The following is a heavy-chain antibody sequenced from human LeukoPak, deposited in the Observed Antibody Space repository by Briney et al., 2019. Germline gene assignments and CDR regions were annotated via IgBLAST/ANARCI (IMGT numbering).Heavy chain of an antibody. CDR1: GGSISSGGYS. J-gene: IGHJ3*02. D-gene: IGHD5-18*01. CDR3: ARHPYSYGLFDAFDI. V-gene: IGHV4-30-2*01. Sequence: SETLSLTCAVSGGSISSGGYSWSWIRQPPGKGLEWIAYIYNSGNTYYNPSLKSRVTISVDRSKNQFSLKLSSVTAADTAVYYCARHPYSYGLFDAFDIWGQGTMVTVSS. CDR2: IYNSGNT.